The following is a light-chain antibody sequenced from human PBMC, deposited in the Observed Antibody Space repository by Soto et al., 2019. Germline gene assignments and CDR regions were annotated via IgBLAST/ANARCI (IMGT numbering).Light chain of an antibody. Sequence: AIQMTPSPSSLSASVRDRVIITCRASQAIRTELGWYQQRPGKAPKLLIYGTSNIQSGVPSRFSGSGSGTNFTLTINGLQHEDFATYYCLQDYSYPRTFGQGTKVDIK. CDR3: LQDYSYPRT. J-gene: IGKJ1*01. CDR1: QAIRTE. V-gene: IGKV1-6*01. CDR2: GTS.